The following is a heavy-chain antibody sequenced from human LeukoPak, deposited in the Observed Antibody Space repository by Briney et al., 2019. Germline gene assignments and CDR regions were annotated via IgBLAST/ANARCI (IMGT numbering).Heavy chain of an antibody. J-gene: IGHJ5*02. CDR2: IIPIFGTA. CDR3: AREIKGAKRYPPYNWFDP. V-gene: IGHV1-69*13. CDR1: GGTFSSYA. D-gene: IGHD2-2*02. Sequence: GASVKVSCKASGGTFSSYAISWVRQAPGQGLEWMGGIIPIFGTANYAQKFQGRVTITADESTSTAYMELSSLRSEDTAVYYCAREIKGAKRYPPYNWFDPWGQGTLVTVSS.